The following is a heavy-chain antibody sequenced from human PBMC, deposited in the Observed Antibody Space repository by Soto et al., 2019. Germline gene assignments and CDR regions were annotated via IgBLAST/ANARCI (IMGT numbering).Heavy chain of an antibody. V-gene: IGHV4-30-4*01. CDR3: ARGSYYYDSSGYYHY. CDR1: GGSISSGDYY. Sequence: QVQLQESGPGLVKPSQTLSLTCTVSGGSISSGDYYWSWIRQPPGKGLEWIGYIYYSGSTYYNPSLKGRVTISVDTSKNQFSLKLRSVTAADTAVYYCARGSYYYDSSGYYHYWGQVTLVTVSS. J-gene: IGHJ4*02. D-gene: IGHD3-22*01. CDR2: IYYSGST.